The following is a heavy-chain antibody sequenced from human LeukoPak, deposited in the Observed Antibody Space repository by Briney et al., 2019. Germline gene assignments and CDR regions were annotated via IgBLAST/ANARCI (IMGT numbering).Heavy chain of an antibody. D-gene: IGHD2-15*01. CDR1: VGTFSSYT. Sequence: ASVKVSCKACVGTFSSYTIRWVRQAPGQGLEWMGRIIPILGIANYAQKFQGRVTITADKSTSTAYMELSSLRSEDAAVYYCARMPGSGGSCYPDYWGQGTLVTVSS. CDR2: IIPILGIA. J-gene: IGHJ4*02. CDR3: ARMPGSGGSCYPDY. V-gene: IGHV1-69*02.